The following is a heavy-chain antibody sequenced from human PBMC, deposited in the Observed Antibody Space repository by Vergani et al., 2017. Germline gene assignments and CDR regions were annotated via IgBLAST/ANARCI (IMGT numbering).Heavy chain of an antibody. V-gene: IGHV4-59*01. D-gene: IGHD2-21*02. CDR1: GDSISPYF. Sequence: VQLVESGGGVVRPGGSLSLTCTVSGDSISPYFWTWIRQPPGQGLEWIGYISYSGDTNCAPSLKSRVSISLDTSKNQFSLQVNSVTPSDTAVYYCARGGWLVPDVWGQGTLVTVSS. CDR2: ISYSGDT. CDR3: ARGGWLVPDV. J-gene: IGHJ4*02.